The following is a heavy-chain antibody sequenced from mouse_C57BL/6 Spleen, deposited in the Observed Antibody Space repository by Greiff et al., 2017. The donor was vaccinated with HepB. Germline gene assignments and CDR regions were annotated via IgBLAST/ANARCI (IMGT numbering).Heavy chain of an antibody. CDR1: GYTFTDYY. V-gene: IGHV1-26*01. J-gene: IGHJ4*01. CDR3: AREENGYDGNYYAMDY. CDR2: INPNNGGT. D-gene: IGHD2-2*01. Sequence: EVQLQQSGPELVKPGASVKISCKASGYTFTDYYMNWVKQSHGKSLEWIGDINPNNGGTSYNQKFKGKATLTVDKSSSTAYMELRSLTSEDSAVYYCAREENGYDGNYYAMDYWGQGTSVTVSS.